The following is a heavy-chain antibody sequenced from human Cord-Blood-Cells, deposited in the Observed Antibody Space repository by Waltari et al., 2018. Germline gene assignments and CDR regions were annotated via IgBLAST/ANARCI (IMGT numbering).Heavy chain of an antibody. J-gene: IGHJ6*02. Sequence: QMQLVQSGPEVKKPGTSVKVSCKASGSTFTSSAVQWVRQARGQRLEWIGWIVFGSGNTNYAQKFQERVTITRDMSTSTAYMELSSLRSEDTAVYYCAATPQLYCSSTSCYYYYYYGMDVWGQGTTVTVSS. CDR3: AATPQLYCSSTSCYYYYYYGMDV. V-gene: IGHV1-58*01. CDR2: IVFGSGNT. CDR1: GSTFTSSA. D-gene: IGHD2-2*01.